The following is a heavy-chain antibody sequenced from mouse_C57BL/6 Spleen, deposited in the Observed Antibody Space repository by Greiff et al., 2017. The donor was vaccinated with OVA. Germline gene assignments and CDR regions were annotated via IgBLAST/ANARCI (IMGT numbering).Heavy chain of an antibody. CDR1: GYAFSSSW. D-gene: IGHD1-3*01. CDR2: IYPGDGDT. J-gene: IGHJ4*01. Sequence: QVQLQQSGPELVKPGASVKISCKASGYAFSSSWMNWVKQRPGKGLEWIGRIYPGDGDTNYNGKFKGKATLTADKSSSTAYMHLSSLTSEDSAVYFCAREWYAMDYWGQGTSVTVSS. V-gene: IGHV1-82*01. CDR3: AREWYAMDY.